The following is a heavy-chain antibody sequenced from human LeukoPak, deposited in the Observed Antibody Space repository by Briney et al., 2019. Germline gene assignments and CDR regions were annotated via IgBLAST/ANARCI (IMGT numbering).Heavy chain of an antibody. J-gene: IGHJ4*02. V-gene: IGHV1-8*01. CDR1: GYTFTGYD. CDR3: ARGEYSSSWYPFDN. D-gene: IGHD6-13*01. CDR2: MKSNSGDT. Sequence: SVKVSCKTSGYTFTGYDINWVRQAPGQGLEWMGWMKSNSGDTHFAQKFQGRVTMTRNTSISTAFMELSSLRSEDTAVYYCARGEYSSSWYPFDNWGQGSLVTVSS.